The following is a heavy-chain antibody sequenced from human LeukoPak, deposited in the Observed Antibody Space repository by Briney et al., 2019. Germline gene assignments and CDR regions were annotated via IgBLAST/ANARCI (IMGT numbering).Heavy chain of an antibody. V-gene: IGHV3-33*08. J-gene: IGHJ4*02. D-gene: IGHD1-26*01. Sequence: PGGSLRLSCVASGFTFSNYAMSWVRQAPGKGLEWVAVIWYDGSNKYYADSVKGRFTISRDNSKNTLYLQMNSLRAEDTAVYYCARGGSHFDYWGQGTLVTVSS. CDR2: IWYDGSNK. CDR1: GFTFSNYA. CDR3: ARGGSHFDY.